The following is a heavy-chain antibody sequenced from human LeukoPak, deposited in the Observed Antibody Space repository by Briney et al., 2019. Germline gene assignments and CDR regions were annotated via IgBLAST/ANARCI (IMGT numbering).Heavy chain of an antibody. CDR1: GFTFSSYS. CDR2: ISSSSYI. J-gene: IGHJ4*02. CDR3: ARVPRRRELDPALDY. Sequence: GGSLRLSCAASGFTFSSYSMNWVRQAPGKGLEWVSSISSSSYIYYADSVKGRFTISRDNAKNSLYLQMNSLRAEDTAVYYCARVPRRRELDPALDYWGQGTLVTVSS. D-gene: IGHD1-26*01. V-gene: IGHV3-21*01.